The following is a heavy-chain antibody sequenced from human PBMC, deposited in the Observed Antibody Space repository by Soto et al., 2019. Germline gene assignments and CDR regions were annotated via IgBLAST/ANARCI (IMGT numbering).Heavy chain of an antibody. D-gene: IGHD2-15*01. CDR1: GFTFSSYG. CDR2: ISYDGSNK. Sequence: GGSLRISCAASGFTFSSYGMHWVRQAAGKGLEWVAVISYDGSNKYYADSVKGRFTISRDNSKNTLYLQMNSLRAEDTAVYYCAKDLRGSCKSSSSSGITLWAQGTPVP. CDR3: AKDLRGSCKSSSSSGITL. J-gene: IGHJ6*02. V-gene: IGHV3-30*18.